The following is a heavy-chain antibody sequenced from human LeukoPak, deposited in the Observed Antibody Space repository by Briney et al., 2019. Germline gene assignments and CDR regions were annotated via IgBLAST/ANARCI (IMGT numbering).Heavy chain of an antibody. CDR1: GFTFSSYS. V-gene: IGHV3-21*01. Sequence: PGGSLRLSCAASGFTFSSYSMNWVRQAPGKGLEWVSSISSSSSYIYYADSVKGRFTISRDNAKNSLYLQMNSLRAEDTAVYYCARDLQVSDWFDPWGQGTLVTVSS. CDR2: ISSSSSYI. J-gene: IGHJ5*02. CDR3: ARDLQVSDWFDP. D-gene: IGHD2-8*01.